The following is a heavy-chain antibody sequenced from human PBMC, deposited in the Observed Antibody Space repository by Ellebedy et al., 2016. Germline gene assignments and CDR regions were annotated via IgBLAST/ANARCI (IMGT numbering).Heavy chain of an antibody. CDR2: ISSSSSYT. CDR1: GFTFSDYY. J-gene: IGHJ4*02. V-gene: IGHV3-11*05. D-gene: IGHD1-26*01. CDR3: ARGAVGANSR. Sequence: GGSLRLSXAASGFTFSDYYMSWIRQAPGKGLEWVSYISSSSSYTNYADSVKGRFTISRDNAKNSLYLQMNSLRAEDTAVYYCARGAVGANSRWGQGTLVTVSS.